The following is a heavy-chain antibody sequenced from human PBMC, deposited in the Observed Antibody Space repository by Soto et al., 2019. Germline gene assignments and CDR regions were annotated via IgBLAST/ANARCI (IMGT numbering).Heavy chain of an antibody. J-gene: IGHJ6*02. Sequence: TLSLTCTVSGGSISSGGYYWSWIRQHPGKGLEWIGYIYYSGSTYYNPSLKSRVTISVDTSKNQFSLKLSSVTAADTAVYYCARDRATANYYSYGMDVWVQGTTFTVS. V-gene: IGHV4-31*03. CDR3: ARDRATANYYSYGMDV. D-gene: IGHD1-26*01. CDR2: IYYSGST. CDR1: GGSISSGGYY.